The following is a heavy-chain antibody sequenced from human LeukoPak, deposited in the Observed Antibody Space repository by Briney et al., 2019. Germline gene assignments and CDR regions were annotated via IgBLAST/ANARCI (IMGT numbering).Heavy chain of an antibody. Sequence: SETLSLTCTVSGGSLSSDSYYWSWIRQPPGTGLEWIGYIYYTGSTNYSPSLQSRVTISADTSKNQFSLNLSSVTPADTTVYYCARATLGYCSGGSCYSFDPWGQGILVTVSS. CDR3: ARATLGYCSGGSCYSFDP. J-gene: IGHJ5*02. CDR2: IYYTGST. CDR1: GGSLSSDSYY. V-gene: IGHV4-61*01. D-gene: IGHD2-15*01.